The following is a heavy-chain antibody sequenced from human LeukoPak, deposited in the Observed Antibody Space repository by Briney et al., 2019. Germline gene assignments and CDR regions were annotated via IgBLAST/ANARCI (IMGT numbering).Heavy chain of an antibody. D-gene: IGHD2-21*02. CDR2: VHYTRSYSGTT. V-gene: IGHV4-39*07. Sequence: SETLSLTCTVSSGSIGSDALYWGWIRQSPGKGLEWIGSVHYTRSYSGTTYYNPSLKSRVTMSVDTSKNQFSLKLSSVTAADTAVYYCARDVTYCGGDCDYINDYWGQGTLVTVSS. CDR3: ARDVTYCGGDCDYINDY. J-gene: IGHJ4*02. CDR1: SGSIGSDALY.